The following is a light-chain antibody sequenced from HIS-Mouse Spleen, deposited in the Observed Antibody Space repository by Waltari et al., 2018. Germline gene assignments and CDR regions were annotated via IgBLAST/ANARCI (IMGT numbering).Light chain of an antibody. Sequence: GLAHSPGTLSLSPGERASQSVSSSYLAWYQQKPGQAPRLLIYGASSRATGSPDRFSGSGYGTDFTLTISRLEPEDFAVYYCQQYGSSPYTFGQGTKLEIK. CDR2: GAS. J-gene: IGKJ2*01. CDR3: QQYGSSPYT. CDR1: QSVSSSY. V-gene: IGKV3-20*01.